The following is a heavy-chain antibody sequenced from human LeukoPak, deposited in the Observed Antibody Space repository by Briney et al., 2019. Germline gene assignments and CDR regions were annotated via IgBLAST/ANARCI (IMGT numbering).Heavy chain of an antibody. CDR1: GFSFSDYY. Sequence: PGGSLRLSCAASGFSFSDYYMSWIRQAPRKGLEWLSYISSRGSGVWYADSVKGRFAISRDNAKNSVYLEVSSLRGDDTAVYHCARESGGSWTNFDYWGLGTLVTVSS. CDR3: ARESGGSWTNFDY. V-gene: IGHV3-11*01. D-gene: IGHD6-13*01. J-gene: IGHJ4*02. CDR2: ISSRGSGV.